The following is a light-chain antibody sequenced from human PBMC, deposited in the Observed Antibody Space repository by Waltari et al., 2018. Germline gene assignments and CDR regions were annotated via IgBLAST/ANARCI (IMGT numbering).Light chain of an antibody. CDR2: AAS. Sequence: AIRMTQSPSSFSASTGARVTITCRASQGISSYLAWYQQKPGKAPKLLIYAASTLQSGVPSRFSGSGSGTDFTLTISSLRAEDVAVYYCQQYFSRPSTFGQGTKVEIK. CDR3: QQYFSRPST. CDR1: QGISSY. J-gene: IGKJ1*01. V-gene: IGKV1-8*01.